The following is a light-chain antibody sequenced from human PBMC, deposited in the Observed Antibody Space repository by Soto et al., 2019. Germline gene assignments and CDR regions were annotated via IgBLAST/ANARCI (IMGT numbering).Light chain of an antibody. J-gene: IGLJ7*01. Sequence: QAVVTQPPSASGTPGQRVTISCSGSSSSIGSNYVYWYQQLPGTAPKLLIYRNNQRPSGVPDRFSGSKSGTSASLAISGLRSEDEADYYCAAWDDSLSGAVFGGGTQLTVL. CDR3: AAWDDSLSGAV. CDR2: RNN. CDR1: SSSIGSNY. V-gene: IGLV1-47*01.